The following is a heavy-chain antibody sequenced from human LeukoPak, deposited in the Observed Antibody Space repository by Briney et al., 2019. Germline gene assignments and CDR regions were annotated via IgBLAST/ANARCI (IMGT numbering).Heavy chain of an antibody. J-gene: IGHJ4*02. Sequence: GGSLRLSCAASGFTFSSYWMSWVRQARAKGRAGVANIKQDGSEKYYVDSVKGRFTISRDNAKNSLYLQMNSLRAEDTAVYYCARDPPPPYYYDSSGYYHYWGQGTLVTVSS. V-gene: IGHV3-7*01. D-gene: IGHD3-22*01. CDR1: GFTFSSYW. CDR2: IKQDGSEK. CDR3: ARDPPPPYYYDSSGYYHY.